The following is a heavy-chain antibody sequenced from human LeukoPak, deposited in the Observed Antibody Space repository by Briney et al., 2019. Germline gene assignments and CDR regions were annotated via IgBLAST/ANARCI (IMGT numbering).Heavy chain of an antibody. J-gene: IGHJ6*02. Sequence: PGRSLRLSCAASGFTFSSYAMHWVRQAPGKGLEWAAVISHDGSNKYYADSVKGRFTISRDNSKNTLYLQMNSLRAEDTAVYYCARDLLGSRTYYYYYGMDVWGQGTTVTVSS. V-gene: IGHV3-30*04. CDR3: ARDLLGSRTYYYYYGMDV. CDR2: ISHDGSNK. D-gene: IGHD3-10*01. CDR1: GFTFSSYA.